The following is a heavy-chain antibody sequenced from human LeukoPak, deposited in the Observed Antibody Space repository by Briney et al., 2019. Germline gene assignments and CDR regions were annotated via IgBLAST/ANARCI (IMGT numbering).Heavy chain of an antibody. V-gene: IGHV3-48*04. CDR2: ISSSSSTI. CDR3: ARDFYYDSSGGDYFDY. D-gene: IGHD3-22*01. J-gene: IGHJ4*02. CDR1: GFTFSSYS. Sequence: GGSLRLSCAASGFTFSSYSMNWVRQAPGKGLEWVSYISSSSSTIYYADSVKGRFTISRDNAKSSLYLQMNSLRAEDTAVYYCARDFYYDSSGGDYFDYWGQGTLVTVSS.